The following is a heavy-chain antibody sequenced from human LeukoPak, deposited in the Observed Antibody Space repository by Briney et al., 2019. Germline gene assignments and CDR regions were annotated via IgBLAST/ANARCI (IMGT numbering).Heavy chain of an antibody. CDR1: GGRLTSYY. J-gene: IGHJ4*02. V-gene: IGHV4-59*12. Sequence: SETLSLICAVSGGRLTSYYWRWIRQPPGKGLEWIGFIYYRGSTNYNPSLESRVTISVDTSKNRFSLKLSSVTAADTAVYYCARSVAGNYFDYWGQGTLVTVSS. CDR2: IYYRGST. CDR3: ARSVAGNYFDY.